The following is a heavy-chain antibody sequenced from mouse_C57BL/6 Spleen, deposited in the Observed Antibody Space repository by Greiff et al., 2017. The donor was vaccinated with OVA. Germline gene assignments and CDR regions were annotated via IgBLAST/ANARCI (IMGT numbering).Heavy chain of an antibody. CDR1: GYTFTTYP. CDR2: FHPYNDDT. V-gene: IGHV1-47*01. J-gene: IGHJ1*03. Sequence: VQLVESGAELVKPGASVKMSCKASGYTFTTYPIEWMKQNHGKSLEWIGNFHPYNDDTKYNEKFKGKATLTVEKSSSTVYLELSRLTSDDSAVYYCARGNSNYSWYFDVWGTGTTVTVSS. D-gene: IGHD2-5*01. CDR3: ARGNSNYSWYFDV.